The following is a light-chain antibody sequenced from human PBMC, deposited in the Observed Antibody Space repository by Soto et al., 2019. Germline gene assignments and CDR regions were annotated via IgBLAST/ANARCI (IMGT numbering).Light chain of an antibody. J-gene: IGLJ1*01. V-gene: IGLV2-14*01. Sequence: QSVLTQPASVSGSPGQSITMSCTGTSSDVGNYKYVSWYQQHPGKAPKLMIYEVSNRPSGVSNRFSGSKSGNTASLTISGLQAEDETDYYCFSYTSSGTYVFGTGTKVT. CDR3: FSYTSSGTYV. CDR1: SSDVGNYKY. CDR2: EVS.